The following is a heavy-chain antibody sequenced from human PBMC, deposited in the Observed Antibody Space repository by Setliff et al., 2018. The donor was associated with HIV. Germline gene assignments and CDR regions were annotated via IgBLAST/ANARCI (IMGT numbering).Heavy chain of an antibody. V-gene: IGHV1-8*03. CDR3: ARDPNRITITFDY. D-gene: IGHD3-3*01. CDR2: MNPNSGNT. CDR1: GYTFTSYD. J-gene: IGHJ4*02. Sequence: ASVKVSCMASGYTFTSYDINWVRQATGQGLEWMGWMNPNSGNTGYAQKFQGRVTITRNTSISTAYMELSSLRSEDTAVYYCARDPNRITITFDYWGQGTLVTVSS.